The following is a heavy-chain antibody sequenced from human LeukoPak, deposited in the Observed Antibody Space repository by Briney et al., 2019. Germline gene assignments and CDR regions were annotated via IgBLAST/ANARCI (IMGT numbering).Heavy chain of an antibody. V-gene: IGHV5-51*01. CDR2: IYPGDSNT. CDR1: GYSFTSYW. J-gene: IGHJ4*02. Sequence: PGESLQISCKGSGYSFTSYWIGWVRQMPGKGLEWMGIIYPGDSNTKYRPSLQGHVTISADKSITTAYLQWSSLMASDTAMYYCARLGYSYGQGDYWGQGTLVTVSS. D-gene: IGHD5-18*01. CDR3: ARLGYSYGQGDY.